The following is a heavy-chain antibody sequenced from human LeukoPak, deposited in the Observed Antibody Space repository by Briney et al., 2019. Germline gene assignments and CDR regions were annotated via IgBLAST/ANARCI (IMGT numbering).Heavy chain of an antibody. CDR1: GFTFSSFA. V-gene: IGHV3-64*01. CDR2: ISSDGSRT. CDR3: ARRDWNLGYFDY. Sequence: PGGSLRLSCGASGFTFSSFAMHWVRQSPGKGLEYISAISSDGSRTYYANSVKGRFSISRDNSKNTQYLQMGSLRAEDMAVYYCARRDWNLGYFDYWGPGTLVTVSS. D-gene: IGHD1-1*01. J-gene: IGHJ4*02.